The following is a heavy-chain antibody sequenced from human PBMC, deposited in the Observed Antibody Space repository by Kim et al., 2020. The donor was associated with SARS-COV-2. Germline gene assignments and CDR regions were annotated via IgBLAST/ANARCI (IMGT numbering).Heavy chain of an antibody. J-gene: IGHJ6*02. CDR3: TTPTGVGYYGMDV. D-gene: IGHD1-1*01. V-gene: IGHV3-49*02. Sequence: AASVKGRFTISRDDSKSIAYLQMNSLKTEDTAVYYCTTPTGVGYYGMDVWGQGTTVTVSS.